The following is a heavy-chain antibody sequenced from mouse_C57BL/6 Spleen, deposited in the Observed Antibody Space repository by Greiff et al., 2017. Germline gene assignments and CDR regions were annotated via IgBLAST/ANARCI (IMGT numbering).Heavy chain of an antibody. CDR2: ISYSGST. V-gene: IGHV3-1*01. J-gene: IGHJ1*03. Sequence: VQLKESGPGMVKPSQSLSLTCTVTGYSITSGYDWHWIRHFPGNKLEWMGYISYSGSTNYNPSLKSRISITHDTSKNHFFLKLNSVTTEDTATYYCARDRYGSSYRYFDVWGTGTTDTVSS. D-gene: IGHD1-1*01. CDR3: ARDRYGSSYRYFDV. CDR1: GYSITSGYD.